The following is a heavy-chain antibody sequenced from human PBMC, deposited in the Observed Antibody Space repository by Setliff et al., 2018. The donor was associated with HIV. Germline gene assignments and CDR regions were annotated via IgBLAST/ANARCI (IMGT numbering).Heavy chain of an antibody. CDR1: GYTFTNYA. CDR2: INGDSGNT. V-gene: IGHV1-3*01. CDR3: ARSILLRDCFDL. J-gene: IGHJ5*02. D-gene: IGHD1-26*01. Sequence: ASVTVSCKASGYTFTNYAIHWVRQAPGQRLEWMGWINGDSGNTHYSQDFQGRLTISGDTSASTAYLDLSSLRSEDTAAYYCARSILLRDCFDLWGQGTQVTVTS.